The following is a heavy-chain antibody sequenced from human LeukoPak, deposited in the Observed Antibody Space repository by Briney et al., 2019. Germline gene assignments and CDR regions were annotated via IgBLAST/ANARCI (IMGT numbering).Heavy chain of an antibody. CDR1: GFTVSSNY. CDR3: GKYIQTAVGANDY. D-gene: IGHD1-26*01. J-gene: IGHJ4*02. V-gene: IGHV3-23*01. Sequence: TGGPLRLSCAASGFTVSSNYMSWVRQAPGKGLEWVSVISGSGGATFYGDSVQGRFTISRDNSRDTLYLQMSSLRAEDTAVYYCGKYIQTAVGANDYWGQGTLVTVSS. CDR2: ISGSGGAT.